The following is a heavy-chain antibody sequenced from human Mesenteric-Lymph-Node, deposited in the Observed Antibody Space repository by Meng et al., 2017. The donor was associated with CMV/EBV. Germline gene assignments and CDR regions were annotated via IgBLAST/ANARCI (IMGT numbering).Heavy chain of an antibody. CDR2: IWYDGSNK. V-gene: IGHV3-33*06. J-gene: IGHJ4*02. CDR1: GFTFSSYG. D-gene: IGHD4-17*01. Sequence: GGSLRLSCAASGFTFSSYGMHWVRQAPGKGLEWVAVIWYDGSNKYYADSVKGRFTISRDNSKNTLYLQMNSLRAEDTAVYYCAKEVRSERHVDYWGQGTLVTVSS. CDR3: AKEVRSERHVDY.